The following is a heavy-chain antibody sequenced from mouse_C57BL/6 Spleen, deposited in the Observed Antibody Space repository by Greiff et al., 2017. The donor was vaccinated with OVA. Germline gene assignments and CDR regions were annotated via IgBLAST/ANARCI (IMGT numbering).Heavy chain of an antibody. J-gene: IGHJ4*01. CDR1: GFSFNTYA. V-gene: IGHV10-1*01. CDR2: IRSKSNNYAT. D-gene: IGHD2-3*01. CDR3: VRWLLRLNAMDY. Sequence: VQLVESGGGLVQPKGSLKLSCAASGFSFNTYAMNWVRQAPGKGLEWVARIRSKSNNYATYYADSVKDRFTISRDDSESMLYLQMNNLKTEDTAMYYCVRWLLRLNAMDYWGQGTSVTVSS.